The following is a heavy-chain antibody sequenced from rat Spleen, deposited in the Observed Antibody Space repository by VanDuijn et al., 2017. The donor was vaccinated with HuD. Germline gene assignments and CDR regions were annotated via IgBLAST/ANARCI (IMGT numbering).Heavy chain of an antibody. J-gene: IGHJ2*01. CDR1: GFTFNNYW. V-gene: IGHV5-31*01. Sequence: EVKLVESGGGLVQPGRSLKLSCVASGFTFNNYWMTWIRQAPGKGLEWVASISDTGSNTYYPDSVKGRFTISRDNAKSTLYLQMDSLRSEDTATYYCTRDSGSYYFDYWGQGVMVTVSS. D-gene: IGHD4-3*01. CDR2: ISDTGSNT. CDR3: TRDSGSYYFDY.